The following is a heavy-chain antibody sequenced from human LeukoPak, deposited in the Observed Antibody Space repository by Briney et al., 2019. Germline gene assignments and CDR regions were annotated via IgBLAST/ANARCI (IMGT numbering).Heavy chain of an antibody. CDR3: ARGVLL. Sequence: KPSETLSLTCTVSGGSISSYYWGWIRQPPGKGLEWIGSIYHSGTPYYNPSLKGRVTISVDTSKNQFSLKLTSVTAADTAVYYCARGVLLWGQGTLVTVSS. V-gene: IGHV4-38-2*02. CDR1: GGSISSYY. J-gene: IGHJ4*02. CDR2: IYHSGTP. D-gene: IGHD3-10*01.